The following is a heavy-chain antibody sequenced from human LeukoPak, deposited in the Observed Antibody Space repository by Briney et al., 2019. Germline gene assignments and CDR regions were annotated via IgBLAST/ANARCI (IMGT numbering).Heavy chain of an antibody. Sequence: GGSLRLSCAASGFTFSSYGMHWVRQAPGKGLEWVAVISYDGSNKYYADSVKGRFTISRDNSKNTLYLQMNSLRAEDTAVYYCAKDLLLFHQSGYFDYWGQGTLVTVSS. CDR1: GFTFSSYG. V-gene: IGHV3-30*18. CDR3: AKDLLLFHQSGYFDY. CDR2: ISYDGSNK. J-gene: IGHJ4*02. D-gene: IGHD1-26*01.